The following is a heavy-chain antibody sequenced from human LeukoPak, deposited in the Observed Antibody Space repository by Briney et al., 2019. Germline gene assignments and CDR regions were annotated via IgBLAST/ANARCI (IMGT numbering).Heavy chain of an antibody. CDR3: AREVVPAAILDV. Sequence: SETLSLTCTVSGGSVSSASYYWTWIRQPPGKGLEWIGYIYASGNTNYNPSLKSRVTISVDRSKNQFSLKLSSVTAADTAVYYCAREVVPAAILDVWGQGTTVTVSS. CDR1: GGSVSSASYY. V-gene: IGHV4-61*01. J-gene: IGHJ6*02. D-gene: IGHD2-2*01. CDR2: IYASGNT.